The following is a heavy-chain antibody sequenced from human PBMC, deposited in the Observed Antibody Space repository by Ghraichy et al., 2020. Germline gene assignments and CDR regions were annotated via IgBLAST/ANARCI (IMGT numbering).Heavy chain of an antibody. D-gene: IGHD6-13*01. J-gene: IGHJ1*01. CDR2: INHSGST. CDR1: GGSFSGYY. V-gene: IGHV4-34*01. CDR3: ARALPEGAAARYFQH. Sequence: SETLSLTCAVYGGSFSGYYWSWIRQPPGKGLEWIGEINHSGSTNYNPSLKSRVTISVDTSKIQFSLKLSSVTAADTAVYYCARALPEGAAARYFQHWGQGTLVTVSS.